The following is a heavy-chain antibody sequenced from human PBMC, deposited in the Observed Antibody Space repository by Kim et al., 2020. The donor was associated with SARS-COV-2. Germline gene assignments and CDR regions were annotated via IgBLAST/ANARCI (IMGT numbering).Heavy chain of an antibody. D-gene: IGHD3-10*01. V-gene: IGHV4-59*08. CDR3: ARHLSGSGAFYNVGY. CDR2: ISYAWTM. J-gene: IGHJ1*01. Sequence: SETLSLTCNVSGVSIRGYSWSWIRQTPEKGLQWIASISYAWTMSYNPSLKSRVTISVDTSKNQVSLKLSSVTAADTAMYYCARHLSGSGAFYNVGYWGQGSLVTVSS. CDR1: GVSIRGYS.